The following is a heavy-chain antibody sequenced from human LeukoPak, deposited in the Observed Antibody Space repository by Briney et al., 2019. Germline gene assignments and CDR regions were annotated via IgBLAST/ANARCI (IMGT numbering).Heavy chain of an antibody. CDR3: ARDGTNTGAFDY. D-gene: IGHD1-14*01. Sequence: GGSLRLSCAASGFTVSSNYMSWVRQAPGKWLERVSVIYSGGSTYYADSVKGRFTISRDNSKNTLYLQMNSLRAEDTAVYYCARDGTNTGAFDYWGQGTLVTVSS. CDR1: GFTVSSNY. V-gene: IGHV3-53*01. J-gene: IGHJ4*02. CDR2: IYSGGST.